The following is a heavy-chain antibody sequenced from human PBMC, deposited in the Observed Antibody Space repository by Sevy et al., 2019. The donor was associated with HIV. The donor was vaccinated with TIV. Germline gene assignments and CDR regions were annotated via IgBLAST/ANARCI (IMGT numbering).Heavy chain of an antibody. Sequence: ASVKVSCKASGGTFSSYAISWVRQAPGQGLEWMGGIIPIFGTANYAQKFQGRVTITADESTSTAYMELSSLRSEDTAVYYCARWHGSGSSRYQMDVWGQGTTVTVSS. CDR2: IIPIFGTA. J-gene: IGHJ6*02. CDR1: GGTFSSYA. V-gene: IGHV1-69*13. CDR3: ARWHGSGSSRYQMDV. D-gene: IGHD3-10*01.